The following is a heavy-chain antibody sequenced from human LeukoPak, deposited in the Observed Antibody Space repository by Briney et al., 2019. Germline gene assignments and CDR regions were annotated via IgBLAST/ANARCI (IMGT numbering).Heavy chain of an antibody. CDR3: ARDRAYSSSWLDY. D-gene: IGHD6-13*01. CDR1: GFTFSSYG. J-gene: IGHJ4*02. CDR2: LWYDGSNN. V-gene: IGHV3-33*01. Sequence: HPRRSLRPSCAASGFTFSSYGMHWVRQAPGKGLEWVVVLWYDGSNNYYADSVKGRFTISRENSKNTLYLQMNSLRAEDTAVYYCARDRAYSSSWLDYWGQGTLVTVSS.